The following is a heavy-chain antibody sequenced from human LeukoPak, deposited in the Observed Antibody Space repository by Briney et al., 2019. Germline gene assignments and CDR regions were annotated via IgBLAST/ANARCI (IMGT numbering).Heavy chain of an antibody. Sequence: GGSLRLSCAASGFTFSSYWMSWVRQAPGKGLEWVANIKQDGSEEYYVDSVKGRFTISRDNAKNSLYLQMSSLRAEDTAVYYCARDTYDSSGYYAHLDYWGQGTLVTVSS. J-gene: IGHJ4*02. CDR2: IKQDGSEE. CDR3: ARDTYDSSGYYAHLDY. D-gene: IGHD3-22*01. V-gene: IGHV3-7*01. CDR1: GFTFSSYW.